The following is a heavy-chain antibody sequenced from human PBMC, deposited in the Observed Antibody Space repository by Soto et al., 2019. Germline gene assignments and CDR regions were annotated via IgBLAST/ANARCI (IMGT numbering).Heavy chain of an antibody. Sequence: PGGSLRLSCAASGFTFSSYAMNWVRQAPGKGLEWVSAISGSGGSTYYADSVKGRFTISRDSSKNTLYLQMNSLRAEDTAVYYCAKGNSWSPALVLDIWGQGTMVTGSS. J-gene: IGHJ3*02. D-gene: IGHD1-7*01. V-gene: IGHV3-23*01. CDR3: AKGNSWSPALVLDI. CDR2: ISGSGGST. CDR1: GFTFSSYA.